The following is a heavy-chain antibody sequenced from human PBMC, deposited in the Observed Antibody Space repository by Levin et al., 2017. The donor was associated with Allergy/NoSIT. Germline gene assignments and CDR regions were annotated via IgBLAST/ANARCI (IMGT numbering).Heavy chain of an antibody. D-gene: IGHD5/OR15-5a*01. V-gene: IGHV4-61*01. Sequence: SETLSLTCSVSGGSVSSGIYYWSWIRRPPGKGLEWIGYINYRGVTKYNPSLKSRVTISVDTSKNEFSLKVTSVTAADTAVYYCARNRIIVSGGNDYYYGMDGWGQGTTVTVSS. CDR2: INYRGVT. CDR3: ARNRIIVSGGNDYYYGMDG. CDR1: GGSVSSGIYY. J-gene: IGHJ6*02.